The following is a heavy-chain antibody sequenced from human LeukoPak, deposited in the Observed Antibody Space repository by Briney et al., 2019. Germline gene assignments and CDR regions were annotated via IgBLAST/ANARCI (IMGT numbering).Heavy chain of an antibody. CDR1: GGSISSYY. D-gene: IGHD6-6*01. Sequence: SETLSLTCTVSGGSISSYYWSCIRQPPGKGLEWIGYIYYSGSTNYNPSLKSRVTISVDTSKNQFSLKLSSVTAADTAVYYCARGEFSSSSSRAFGIWGQGTMVTVSS. V-gene: IGHV4-59*01. CDR2: IYYSGST. J-gene: IGHJ3*02. CDR3: ARGEFSSSSSRAFGI.